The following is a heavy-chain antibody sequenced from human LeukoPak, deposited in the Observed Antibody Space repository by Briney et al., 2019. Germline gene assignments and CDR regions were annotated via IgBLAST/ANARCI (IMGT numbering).Heavy chain of an antibody. V-gene: IGHV2-26*01. J-gene: IGHJ4*02. CDR3: ARYSSGWYPVGFDY. Sequence: KESGPVLVKPTETLTLTCTVSGFSLSNARMGVSWIRQPPGKALEWLSHIFSNDEKSYSTSLKSRLTISKDTSKSQVVLTMTNMDPVDTATYYCARYSSGWYPVGFDYWGQGTLVTVSS. D-gene: IGHD6-19*01. CDR2: IFSNDEK. CDR1: GFSLSNARMG.